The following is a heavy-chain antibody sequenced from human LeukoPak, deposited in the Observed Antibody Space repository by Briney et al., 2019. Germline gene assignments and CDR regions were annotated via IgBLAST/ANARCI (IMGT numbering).Heavy chain of an antibody. J-gene: IGHJ6*02. CDR2: IIPIFGTA. CDR1: GRTFSSYA. CDR3: ARVLIRGRYSNYYYYYGMDV. Sequence: GASVKVSCKASGRTFSSYAISWVRQAPGQGLEWMGGIIPIFGTANYAQKFQGRVTITADESTSTAYMELSSLRSEDTAVYYCARVLIRGRYSNYYYYYGMDVWGQGTTVTVSS. D-gene: IGHD4-11*01. V-gene: IGHV1-69*13.